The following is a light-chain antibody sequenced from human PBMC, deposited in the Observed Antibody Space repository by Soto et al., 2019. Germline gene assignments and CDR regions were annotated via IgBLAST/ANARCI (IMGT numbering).Light chain of an antibody. CDR2: DVS. CDR1: SGDIGDYKY. V-gene: IGLV2-14*01. J-gene: IGLJ2*01. CDR3: SSYTSTDFVI. Sequence: QSALTQPASVSVSPGQSITITCTASSGDIGDYKYLSWYKQHPGKAPKLMIYDVSNRPSGVSNRFSASKSGNTASLTISGLQDEDEADYYCSSYTSTDFVIFGGGTQLTVL.